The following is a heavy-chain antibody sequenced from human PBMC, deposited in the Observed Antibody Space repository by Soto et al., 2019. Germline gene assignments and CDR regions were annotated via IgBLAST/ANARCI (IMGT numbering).Heavy chain of an antibody. D-gene: IGHD1-26*01. CDR1: GFTVSSDY. V-gene: IGHV3-53*01. CDR3: AKDSISDRETFNFDS. CDR2: IYFGGST. J-gene: IGHJ4*02. Sequence: GGSLRLSCAASGFTVSSDYMSWVRQAPGKGLEWVSVIYFGGSTYYADSVKGRFIISRDNSKNTVYLQMNSLRAEDTAFYYCAKDSISDRETFNFDSWGQGTLVTVSS.